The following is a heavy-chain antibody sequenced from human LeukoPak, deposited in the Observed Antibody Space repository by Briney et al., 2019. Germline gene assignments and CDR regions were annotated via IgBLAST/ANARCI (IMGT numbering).Heavy chain of an antibody. Sequence: GSLRLSCAASGFTFSSYWMSWIRQPPGKGLEWIGEINHSGSTNYNPSLKSRVTISVDTSKNQFSLKLSSVTAADTAVYYCASRAAAGTRYNWFDPWGQGTLVTVSS. D-gene: IGHD6-13*01. J-gene: IGHJ5*02. V-gene: IGHV4-34*01. CDR2: INHSGST. CDR3: ASRAAAGTRYNWFDP. CDR1: GFTFSSYW.